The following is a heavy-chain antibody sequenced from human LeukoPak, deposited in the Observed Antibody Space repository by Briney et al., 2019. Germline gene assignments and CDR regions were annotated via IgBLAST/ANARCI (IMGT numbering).Heavy chain of an antibody. J-gene: IGHJ6*03. Sequence: ASVKISCKACGYALSTYDMLWGRQAPGQGLEWMGIINPSGGTTTYAQKFKGRITMTRDTFTGTVYMEVNSLRSEDTAVYYCARVGVVGYFYYMDVWGKGTTVTVSS. CDR3: ARVGVVGYFYYMDV. V-gene: IGHV1-46*01. CDR2: INPSGGTT. CDR1: GYALSTYD. D-gene: IGHD3-10*01.